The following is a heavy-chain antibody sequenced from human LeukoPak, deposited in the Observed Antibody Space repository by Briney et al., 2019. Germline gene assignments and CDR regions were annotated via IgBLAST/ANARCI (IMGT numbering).Heavy chain of an antibody. J-gene: IGHJ4*02. Sequence: GGSLRLSCAASGFTFSSYSMNWVRQAPGKGLEWVSSISGSSSYIYYADSVKGRFTISRDNAKNSLYLQMNSLRAEDTAVYCCARSYYDILTGIPLAFDYWGQGTLVTVSS. CDR2: ISGSSSYI. CDR1: GFTFSSYS. V-gene: IGHV3-21*01. CDR3: ARSYYDILTGIPLAFDY. D-gene: IGHD3-9*01.